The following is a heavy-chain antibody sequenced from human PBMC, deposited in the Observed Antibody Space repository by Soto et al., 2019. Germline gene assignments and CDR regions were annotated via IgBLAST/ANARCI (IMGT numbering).Heavy chain of an antibody. Sequence: PSETLSLTCAVCGGSFSGYYWSWIRQPPGKGLEWIGEINHSGSTNYNPSLKSRVTISVDTSKNQFSLKLSSVTAADTAVYYCASIVATMNYYYYYMDVWGKGTTVTVSS. V-gene: IGHV4-34*01. CDR3: ASIVATMNYYYYYMDV. CDR1: GGSFSGYY. CDR2: INHSGST. J-gene: IGHJ6*03. D-gene: IGHD5-12*01.